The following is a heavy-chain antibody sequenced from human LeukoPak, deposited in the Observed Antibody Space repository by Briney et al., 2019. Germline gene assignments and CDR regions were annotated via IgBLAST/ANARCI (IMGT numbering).Heavy chain of an antibody. V-gene: IGHV1-69*05. CDR1: GGTFSGYA. CDR2: IIPIFGTA. CDR3: ARVRIVGATHEYYFDY. J-gene: IGHJ4*02. Sequence: GASVKVPCKASGGTFSGYAISWVRQAPGQGLEWMGGIIPIFGTANYAQKFQGRVTITTGESTSTAYMELSSLRSEDTAVYYCARVRIVGATHEYYFDYWGQGTLVPVSS. D-gene: IGHD1-26*01.